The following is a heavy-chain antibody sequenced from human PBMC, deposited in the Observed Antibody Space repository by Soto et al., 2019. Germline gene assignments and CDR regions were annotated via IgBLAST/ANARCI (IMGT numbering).Heavy chain of an antibody. Sequence: SETLSLTCTVSGGSISSYYWSWIRQPPGKGLEWIGYVYYSGSTNYNPSLKSRVTISVDTSKNQFSLKLSSVSAADTGLYYCARSYSGTFYGYDTWGQGILVTVSS. CDR1: GGSISSYY. CDR2: VYYSGST. V-gene: IGHV4-59*01. J-gene: IGHJ5*02. CDR3: ARSYSGTFYGYDT. D-gene: IGHD1-26*01.